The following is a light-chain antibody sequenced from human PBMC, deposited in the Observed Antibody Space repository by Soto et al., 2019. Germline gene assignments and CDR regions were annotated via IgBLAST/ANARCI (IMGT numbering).Light chain of an antibody. J-gene: IGLJ3*02. CDR2: EGI. CDR1: SSDVGSYNL. Sequence: QSALTQPASVSGSPGQSITISCTGASSDVGSYNLVSWYQQSPGKAPKLIIYEGIKRPSGVSNRFSGSKSGNTASLTISGLQAEDEADYYCKSRTTRNTLVFGGGTKVTVL. V-gene: IGLV2-14*02. CDR3: KSRTTRNTLV.